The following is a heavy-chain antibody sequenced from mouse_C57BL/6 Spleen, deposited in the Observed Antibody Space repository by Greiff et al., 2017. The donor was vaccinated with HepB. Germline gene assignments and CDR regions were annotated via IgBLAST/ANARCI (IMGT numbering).Heavy chain of an antibody. D-gene: IGHD4-1*01. V-gene: IGHV1-54*01. CDR1: GYAFTNYL. Sequence: QVQLQQSGAELVRPGTSVKVSCKASGYAFTNYLIEWVKQRPGQGLEWIGVINPGSGGTNYNEKFKGKATLTADTSASTAYMQLSSLTSEDSTVYFCARDDWGAAMDYWGKGTSVTVSS. CDR2: INPGSGGT. CDR3: ARDDWGAAMDY. J-gene: IGHJ4*01.